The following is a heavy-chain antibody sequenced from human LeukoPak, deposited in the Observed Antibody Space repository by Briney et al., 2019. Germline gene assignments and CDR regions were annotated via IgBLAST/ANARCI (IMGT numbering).Heavy chain of an antibody. CDR1: GFTFSSYG. J-gene: IGHJ3*02. CDR2: ISYDGSNK. V-gene: IGHV3-30*03. D-gene: IGHD3-22*01. Sequence: GGSLRLSCAASGFTFSSYGMHWVRQAPGKGLEWVAVISYDGSNKYYADSVKGRYTISRDNSKNTLYLQMNSLRAEDSALYYCARGGRGSAAVVAPRSFDIWGQGTMVTVSS. CDR3: ARGGRGSAAVVAPRSFDI.